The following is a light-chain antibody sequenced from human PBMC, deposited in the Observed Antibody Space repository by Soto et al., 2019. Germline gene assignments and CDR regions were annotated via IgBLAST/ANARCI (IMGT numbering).Light chain of an antibody. V-gene: IGLV1-47*01. CDR2: RNN. CDR3: AAWDDSLSGHVV. J-gene: IGLJ2*01. Sequence: QSVLTQPPSASATPGQRVTISCSGSSSNIGSNYVYWYQQLPGTAPKLLIYRNNQRPSGVPDRFSGSKSGTSASLAISGLRSEDEADYYCAAWDDSLSGHVVFGGGTKVTVL. CDR1: SSNIGSNY.